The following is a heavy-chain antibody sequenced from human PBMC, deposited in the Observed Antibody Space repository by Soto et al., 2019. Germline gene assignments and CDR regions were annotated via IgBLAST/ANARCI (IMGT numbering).Heavy chain of an antibody. CDR3: TTALYIWGSYLSNF. J-gene: IGHJ4*02. CDR1: GFTFSNAW. Sequence: PGGSLRLSCAASGFTFSNAWMSWVRQAPGKGLEWVGRIKSKTDGGTTDYSAPVKGRFTISRDDSKNTLYLQMDSLRTEDTAVYFCTTALYIWGSYLSNFWGQGTLVTVSS. D-gene: IGHD3-16*02. V-gene: IGHV3-15*01. CDR2: IKSKTDGGTT.